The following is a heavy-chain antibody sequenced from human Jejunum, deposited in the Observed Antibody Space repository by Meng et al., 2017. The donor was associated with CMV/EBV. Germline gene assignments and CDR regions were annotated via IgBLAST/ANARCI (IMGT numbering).Heavy chain of an antibody. D-gene: IGHD2-2*01. V-gene: IGHV4-59*03. CDR2: VSYSGDT. J-gene: IGHJ4*02. Sequence: SGASIRSYYWGWVRQPPGKGLEWIGYVSYSGDTKYNPSLESRVTISIDTSNNRFSLRLTSVTAADTAVYFCATFCSTTYCSTYFDYWGEGTLVTVSS. CDR1: GASIRSYY. CDR3: ATFCSTTYCSTYFDY.